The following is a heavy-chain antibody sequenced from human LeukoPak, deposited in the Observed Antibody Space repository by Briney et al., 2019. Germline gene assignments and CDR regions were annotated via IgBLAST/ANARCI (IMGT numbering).Heavy chain of an antibody. CDR2: IRYDGSNK. J-gene: IGHJ3*02. CDR3: AKIQGWFNAAFQI. CDR1: GFTFSSYG. D-gene: IGHD6-19*01. V-gene: IGHV3-30*02. Sequence: GGSLRLSCAASGFTFSSYGMHWVRQAPGKGLEWVAFIRYDGSNKYYADSVKGRFTISRDLSTNTLFLQMNSLRAEDTALYYCAKIQGWFNAAFQIGGQGTMVTVSS.